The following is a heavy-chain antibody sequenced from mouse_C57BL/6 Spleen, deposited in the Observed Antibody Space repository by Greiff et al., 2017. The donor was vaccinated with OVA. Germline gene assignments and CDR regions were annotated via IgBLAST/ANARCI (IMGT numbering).Heavy chain of an antibody. CDR3: ARYWEGYFDV. V-gene: IGHV1-82*01. D-gene: IGHD4-1*01. CDR2: IYPGDGDT. Sequence: QVQLQQSGPELVKPEASVKISCKASGYAFSSSWMNWVKQRPGKGLEWIGRIYPGDGDTNYNGKFKGKATLTADKSSSTAYMQLSSLTSEDSAVYFCARYWEGYFDVWGTGTTVTVSS. CDR1: GYAFSSSW. J-gene: IGHJ1*03.